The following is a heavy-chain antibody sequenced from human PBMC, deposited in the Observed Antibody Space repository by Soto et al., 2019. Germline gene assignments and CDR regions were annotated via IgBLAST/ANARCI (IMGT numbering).Heavy chain of an antibody. V-gene: IGHV1-69*13. CDR3: ARDRRWLQDTNYYYGMDV. CDR1: GGTFSSYA. J-gene: IGHJ6*02. CDR2: IIPIFGTA. D-gene: IGHD5-12*01. Sequence: VKVSCKASGGTFSSYAISWVRQAPGQGLEWMGGIIPIFGTANYAQKFQGRVTITADESTSTAYMELSSLRSEDTAVYYCARDRRWLQDTNYYYGMDVWGQGTTVTVSS.